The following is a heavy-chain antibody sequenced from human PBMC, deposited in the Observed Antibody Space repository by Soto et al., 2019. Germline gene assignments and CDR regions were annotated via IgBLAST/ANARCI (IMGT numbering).Heavy chain of an antibody. Sequence: GGSLRLSCAASGFTFDDYAMHWVRQAPGKGLEWVSGISWNSGSIGYADSVKGRFTISRDNAKNSLYLQMNSLRAEDTALYYCAKELSKSSSAVWGIYCFYGMDVWGQGTTVTVYS. CDR3: AKELSKSSSAVWGIYCFYGMDV. CDR2: ISWNSGSI. D-gene: IGHD3-16*01. V-gene: IGHV3-9*01. J-gene: IGHJ6*02. CDR1: GFTFDDYA.